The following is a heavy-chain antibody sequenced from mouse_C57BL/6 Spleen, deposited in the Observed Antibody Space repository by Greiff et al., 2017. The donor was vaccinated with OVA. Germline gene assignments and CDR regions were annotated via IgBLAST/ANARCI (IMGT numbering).Heavy chain of an antibody. J-gene: IGHJ4*01. Sequence: QVQLQQSGPELVKPGASVKISCKASGYAFSSSWMNWVKQRPGKGLEWIGRIYPGDGDTNYNGKFKGKATLTADKSSSTAYMQLSSLTSEDSAVYFCARYPSLLRGYAMDYWGQGTSVTVSS. CDR2: IYPGDGDT. D-gene: IGHD1-1*01. CDR1: GYAFSSSW. V-gene: IGHV1-82*01. CDR3: ARYPSLLRGYAMDY.